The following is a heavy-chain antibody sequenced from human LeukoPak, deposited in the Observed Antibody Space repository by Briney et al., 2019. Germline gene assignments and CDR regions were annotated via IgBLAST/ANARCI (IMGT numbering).Heavy chain of an antibody. CDR3: AKDVLGYCSGGSCYLGYFDY. CDR1: GFTFSSYA. Sequence: GGSLRLSCAASGFTFSSYAMSWVRQAPGKGLEWVSAISGSGGSTYYADSVKGWFTISRDNSKNTLYLQMNSLRAEDTAVYYCAKDVLGYCSGGSCYLGYFDYWGQGTLVTVSS. CDR2: ISGSGGST. V-gene: IGHV3-23*01. J-gene: IGHJ4*02. D-gene: IGHD2-15*01.